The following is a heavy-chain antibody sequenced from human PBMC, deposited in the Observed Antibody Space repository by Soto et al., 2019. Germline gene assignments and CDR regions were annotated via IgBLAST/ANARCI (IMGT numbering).Heavy chain of an antibody. J-gene: IGHJ4*02. CDR2: ISPSGGST. Sequence: ASVKVSCKASGYTFTSYYMHWVRQAPGQGLEWMGIISPSGGSTSYAQKFQGRVTMTRDTSTSTVYMELSSLRSEDTAVYYCARDGRDCSSTSCYGGYWGQGTLVTVSS. V-gene: IGHV1-46*01. D-gene: IGHD2-2*01. CDR3: ARDGRDCSSTSCYGGY. CDR1: GYTFTSYY.